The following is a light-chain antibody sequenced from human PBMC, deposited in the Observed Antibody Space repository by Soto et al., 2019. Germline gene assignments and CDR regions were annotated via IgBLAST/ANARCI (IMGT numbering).Light chain of an antibody. V-gene: IGLV2-14*01. Sequence: QSALTQPASLSGSPGQSITISCTGTSSDIGAYDYVSWFQQHPGKAPKLMISEVNNRPSGVSNRFSGSKSGNTAYLTISGLQVEDEAEYFGFSFTTPSTHVFGTGTKVTVL. CDR3: FSFTTPSTHV. CDR2: EVN. CDR1: SSDIGAYDY. J-gene: IGLJ1*01.